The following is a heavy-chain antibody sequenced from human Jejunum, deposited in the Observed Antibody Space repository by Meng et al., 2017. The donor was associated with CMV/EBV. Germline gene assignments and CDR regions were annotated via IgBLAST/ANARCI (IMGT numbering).Heavy chain of an antibody. Sequence: LSLTCTVSGGSISSSSYYWGWIRQPPGKGLEWIGSINYSGNTYYNPSLESRLTISIDTSKNQVSLKLSSVTAADTAVYYCAREKVFDYWGQGTLVTVSS. J-gene: IGHJ4*02. V-gene: IGHV4-39*07. CDR1: GGSISSSSYY. CDR2: INYSGNT. CDR3: AREKVFDY.